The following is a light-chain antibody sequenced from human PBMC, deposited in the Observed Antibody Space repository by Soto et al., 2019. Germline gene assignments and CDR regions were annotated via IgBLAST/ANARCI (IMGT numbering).Light chain of an antibody. V-gene: IGKV1-9*01. CDR2: AAS. Sequence: DIQLTQSPSFLPASVVDRVTITCRASQGISSDLAWYQQNPGKAPKLLIYAASTLQNGVPSTFSGSGSGTEFTLTISSLQPEDFGTYYCQQFKSYPITFGQGTRLEIK. J-gene: IGKJ5*01. CDR1: QGISSD. CDR3: QQFKSYPIT.